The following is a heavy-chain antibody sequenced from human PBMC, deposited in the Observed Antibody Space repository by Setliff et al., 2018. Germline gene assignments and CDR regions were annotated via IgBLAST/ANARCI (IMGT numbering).Heavy chain of an antibody. D-gene: IGHD1-26*01. CDR2: IYYSGST. Sequence: LSLTCTVSGGSISSSSYYWGWIRQPPGKGLEWIGSIYYSGSTYYDPSLKSRVTISVDTSKNQFSLKLSSVTAADTAVYYCARDTCSGSYWINWFDPWGQGTLVTVSS. J-gene: IGHJ5*02. CDR3: ARDTCSGSYWINWFDP. CDR1: GGSISSSSYY. V-gene: IGHV4-39*07.